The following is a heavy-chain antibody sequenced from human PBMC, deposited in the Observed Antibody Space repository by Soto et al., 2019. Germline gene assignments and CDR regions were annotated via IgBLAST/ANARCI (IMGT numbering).Heavy chain of an antibody. D-gene: IGHD3-10*01. V-gene: IGHV4-34*01. CDR3: ARGPIREVRGVINGGSVDY. J-gene: IGHJ4*02. CDR1: GGSFSGYY. Sequence: QVQLQQWGAGLLKPSETLSLTCAVYGGSFSGYYWSWIRQPPGKGLEWIGEINHSGSTNYNPSLKSRVTISVDTAKYQFSLKLSSVTAADTAVYYCARGPIREVRGVINGGSVDYWGQGTLVTVSS. CDR2: INHSGST.